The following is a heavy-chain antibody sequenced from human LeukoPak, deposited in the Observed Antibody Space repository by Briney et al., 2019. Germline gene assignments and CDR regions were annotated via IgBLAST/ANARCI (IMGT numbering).Heavy chain of an antibody. CDR3: AREYCSSTSCLYDY. J-gene: IGHJ4*02. D-gene: IGHD2-2*01. V-gene: IGHV3-48*01. CDR2: ISSSSSTI. CDR1: GFTFRSYS. Sequence: GGSLRLSCAASGFTFRSYSMNWVRQAPGKGLEWVSYISSSSSTIYYADSVKGRFTISRDKAKNSLYLQMNSLRAEDTAVYYCAREYCSSTSCLYDYWGQGTLVTVSS.